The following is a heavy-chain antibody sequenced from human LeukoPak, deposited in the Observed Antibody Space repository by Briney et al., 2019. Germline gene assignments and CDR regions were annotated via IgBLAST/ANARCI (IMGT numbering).Heavy chain of an antibody. D-gene: IGHD3-22*01. CDR3: ERWGNYDSSGYYPNDAFDI. Sequence: SETLSLTCAVSGYSISSGYYWGWIRQPPGKGLEWIGSIYYSGSTYYNPSLKSRVTISVDTSKNQFSLKLSSVTAAATAVYYCERWGNYDSSGYYPNDAFDIWGQGAMVTVSS. V-gene: IGHV4-38-2*01. CDR1: GYSISSGYY. J-gene: IGHJ3*02. CDR2: IYYSGST.